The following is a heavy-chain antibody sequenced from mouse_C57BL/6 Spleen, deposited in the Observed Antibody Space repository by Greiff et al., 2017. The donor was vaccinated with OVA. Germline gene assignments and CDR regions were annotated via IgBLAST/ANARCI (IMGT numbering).Heavy chain of an antibody. CDR1: GYSITSGYD. J-gene: IGHJ4*01. CDR3: ARGGLSYAMDY. CDR2: ISYSGST. Sequence: EVKVVESGPGMVKPSQSLSLTCTVTGYSITSGYDWHWIRHFPGNKLEWMGYISYSGSTNYNPSLKSRISITHDTSKNHFFLKLNSVTTEDTATYYCARGGLSYAMDYWGQGTSVTVSS. D-gene: IGHD3-3*01. V-gene: IGHV3-1*01.